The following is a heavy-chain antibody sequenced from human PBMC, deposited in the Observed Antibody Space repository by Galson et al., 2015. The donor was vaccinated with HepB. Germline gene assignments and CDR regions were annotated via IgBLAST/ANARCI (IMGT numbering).Heavy chain of an antibody. CDR3: ARDPTPIRSRGWFDP. CDR2: IIPIFGTP. D-gene: IGHD3-10*01. Sequence: SVKVSCKASGGTFSTYAISWVRQAPGQGLEWMGGIIPIFGTPSYAQKFQGRVTITADESTSTAYMELSSLRSEDTAVYYCARDPTPIRSRGWFDPWGQGTLVTVSS. V-gene: IGHV1-69*13. J-gene: IGHJ5*02. CDR1: GGTFSTYA.